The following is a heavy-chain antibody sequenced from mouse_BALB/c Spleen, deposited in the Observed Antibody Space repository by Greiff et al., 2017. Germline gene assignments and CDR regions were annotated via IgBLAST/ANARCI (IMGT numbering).Heavy chain of an antibody. CDR2: IDPETGGT. D-gene: IGHD4-1*01. CDR1: GYTFTDYE. V-gene: IGHV1-15*01. CDR3: TRPGTDYAMDY. Sequence: QVQLKQSGAELVRPGASVTLSCKASGYTFTDYEMHWVKQTPVHGLEWIGAIDPETGGTAYNQKFKGKATLTADKSSSTAYMELRSLTSEDSAVYYCTRPGTDYAMDYWGQGTSVTVSS. J-gene: IGHJ4*01.